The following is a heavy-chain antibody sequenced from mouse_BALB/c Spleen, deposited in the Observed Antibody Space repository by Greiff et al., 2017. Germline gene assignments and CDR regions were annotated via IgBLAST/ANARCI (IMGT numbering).Heavy chain of an antibody. D-gene: IGHD2-14*01. V-gene: IGHV1-12*01. J-gene: IGHJ3*01. CDR3: AREVRRGTWFAY. CDR1: GYTFTSYN. Sequence: QVQLQQPGAELVKPGASVKMSCKASGYTFTSYNMHWVKQTPGQGLEWIGAIYPGNGDTSYNQKFKGKATLTADKSSSTAYMQLSSLTSEDSAVYYCAREVRRGTWFAYWGQGTLVTVSA. CDR2: IYPGNGDT.